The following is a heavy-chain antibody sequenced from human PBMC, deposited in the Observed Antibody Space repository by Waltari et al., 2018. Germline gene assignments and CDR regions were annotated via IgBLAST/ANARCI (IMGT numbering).Heavy chain of an antibody. J-gene: IGHJ6*02. D-gene: IGHD2-2*01. Sequence: VQLVESGGDLIQPGGSLRLSCAASGFTVRNNYIAWVRQAPGKGLEWVSVIFSGGDTYYADSVKGRFTISRDSSRNTLHLQMNSLRGEDTAVYYCTRTLVPADPPRAMDVWGQGTVVSVSS. CDR2: IFSGGDT. CDR3: TRTLVPADPPRAMDV. CDR1: GFTVRNNY. V-gene: IGHV3-53*01.